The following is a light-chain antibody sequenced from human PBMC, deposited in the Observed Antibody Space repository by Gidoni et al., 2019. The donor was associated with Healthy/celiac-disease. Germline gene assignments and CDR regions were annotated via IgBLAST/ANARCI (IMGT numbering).Light chain of an antibody. CDR2: DAS. Sequence: DIQMTQSPSSLSASVGDRVTITCQASQDISNYLNWYQQKPGKAPKLLIYDASNLETGVPSRFSGSGSGTDFTFTISSLQPEDIATYYCQQYDNRTRTVGQGTKLEIK. CDR3: QQYDNRTRT. J-gene: IGKJ2*01. V-gene: IGKV1-33*01. CDR1: QDISNY.